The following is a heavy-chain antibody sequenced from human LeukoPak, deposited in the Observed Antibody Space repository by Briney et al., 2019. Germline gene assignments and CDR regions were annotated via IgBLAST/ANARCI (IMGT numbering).Heavy chain of an antibody. V-gene: IGHV3-7*01. Sequence: GGSLRLSCAASGFTFSSCWMSWVRQAPGKGLEWVANIKQDGSEKYYVDSVKGRFTISRDNAKNSLYLQMNSLRAEDTAVYYCAREKGGSYFDYWGQGTLVTVSS. CDR3: AREKGGSYFDY. D-gene: IGHD1-26*01. CDR1: GFTFSSCW. J-gene: IGHJ4*02. CDR2: IKQDGSEK.